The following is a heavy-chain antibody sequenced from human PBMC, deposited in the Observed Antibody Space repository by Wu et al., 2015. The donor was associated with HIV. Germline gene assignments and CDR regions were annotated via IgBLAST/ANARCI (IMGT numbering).Heavy chain of an antibody. Sequence: QVQLVQSGAEVKKPGASVKVSCKASGYTFTSYGISWVRQAPGQGLEWMGWIDPNRGDKNYAQKFQGRVTMTTDTPTRTAHMELRGLRSDDTAVYYCASDLSGVKVKGIEDWGQGTLVIVSS. J-gene: IGHJ4*02. D-gene: IGHD2/OR15-2a*01. CDR3: ASDLSGVKVKGIED. V-gene: IGHV1-18*01. CDR1: GYTFTSYG. CDR2: IDPNRGDK.